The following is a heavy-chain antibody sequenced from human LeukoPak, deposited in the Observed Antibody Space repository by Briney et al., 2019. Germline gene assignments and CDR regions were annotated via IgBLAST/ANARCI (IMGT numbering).Heavy chain of an antibody. CDR1: GFTFSSYA. CDR2: ISGSGGNT. D-gene: IGHD5-24*01. Sequence: GGSLRLSCAASGFTFSSYAMTWVRQAPGKGLEWVSGISGSGGNTYYAESVKGRFTISRDNSKNTLYLQMNSLRAEDTAVYHCAKDGVEMATMRGFFDYWGQGTLVTVSS. V-gene: IGHV3-23*01. CDR3: AKDGVEMATMRGFFDY. J-gene: IGHJ4*02.